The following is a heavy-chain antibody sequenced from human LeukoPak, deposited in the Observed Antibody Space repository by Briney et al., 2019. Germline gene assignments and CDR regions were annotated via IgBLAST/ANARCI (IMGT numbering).Heavy chain of an antibody. Sequence: PSETLSLTCTVSGGSISSGSYYWSWIRQPAGKGLEWIGRIYTSGSTNYNPSLKSRVTISVDTSKNQFSLKLSSVTAADTAVYYCARELGVFFWGQGTLVTVSS. J-gene: IGHJ4*02. CDR2: IYTSGST. D-gene: IGHD2-8*01. CDR1: GGSISSGSYY. CDR3: ARELGVFF. V-gene: IGHV4-61*02.